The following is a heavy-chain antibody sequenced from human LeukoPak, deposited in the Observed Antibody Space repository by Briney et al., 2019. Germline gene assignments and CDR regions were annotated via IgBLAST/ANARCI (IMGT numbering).Heavy chain of an antibody. V-gene: IGHV3-9*01. CDR2: ISWNSGSI. CDR1: GFTFNDYA. J-gene: IGHJ4*02. Sequence: GRSLRLSCADSGFTFNDYAMHWVRKAPGKGLEWVSGISWNSGSIGYADSVKGRFTISRDNAKNSLYLQMNSLRAEDTALYYCAKDRRIAAAGYYFDYWGQGTLVTVSS. D-gene: IGHD6-13*01. CDR3: AKDRRIAAAGYYFDY.